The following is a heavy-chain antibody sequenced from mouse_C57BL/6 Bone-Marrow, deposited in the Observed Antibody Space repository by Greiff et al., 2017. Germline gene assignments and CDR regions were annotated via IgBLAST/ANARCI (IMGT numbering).Heavy chain of an antibody. CDR2: IYPGDGDT. J-gene: IGHJ4*01. CDR3: ARLDDYYAMDY. CDR1: GYAFSSSW. Sequence: VQLQPSGPELVKPGASVQISCKASGYAFSSSWLNWVKQRPGKGLVWIGRIYPGDGDTNYNGKFKGKATLTADKSSSTAYMQLSSLTSEDSAVYFCARLDDYYAMDYWGQGTSVTVSS. V-gene: IGHV1-82*01.